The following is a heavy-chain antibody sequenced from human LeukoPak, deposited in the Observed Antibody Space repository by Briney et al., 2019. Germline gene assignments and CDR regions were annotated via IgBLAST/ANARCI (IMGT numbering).Heavy chain of an antibody. Sequence: KPSETLSLTCAVYGGSFSGYYWSWIRQPPGKGLEWIGEINHSGSTNYNPSLKSRVTISVDTSKNQFSLKLSSVTAADTAVYYCARTPLYCSSTSCYPGYYYYGMDVWGQGTTVTVSS. CDR3: ARTPLYCSSTSCYPGYYYYGMDV. J-gene: IGHJ6*02. V-gene: IGHV4-34*01. D-gene: IGHD2-2*01. CDR2: INHSGST. CDR1: GGSFSGYY.